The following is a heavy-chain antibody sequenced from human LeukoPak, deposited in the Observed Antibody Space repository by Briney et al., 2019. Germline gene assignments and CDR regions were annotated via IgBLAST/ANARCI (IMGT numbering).Heavy chain of an antibody. J-gene: IGHJ3*02. Sequence: GGSLRLSCAASGFTFSSYWMSWVRQAPGKGLEWVANIKQDGSEKYYVDSVKGRFTISRDNAKNSLYLQMNSLRAEDMALYYCAKDEDYDYGDYDAFDIWGQGTMVTVSS. V-gene: IGHV3-7*03. CDR1: GFTFSSYW. D-gene: IGHD4-17*01. CDR3: AKDEDYDYGDYDAFDI. CDR2: IKQDGSEK.